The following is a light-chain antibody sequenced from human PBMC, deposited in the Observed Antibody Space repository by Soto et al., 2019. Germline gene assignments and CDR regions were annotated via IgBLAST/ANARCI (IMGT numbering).Light chain of an antibody. CDR2: AAS. CDR1: QSISSY. V-gene: IGKV1-39*01. Sequence: DIQMTQSPSSLSASVGDRVTITCRASQSISSYLNWYQQKPGKAPKLLIYAASSLQSGVPSRFSGSRSVTDFTLTISSLQPEDFATYYCQQSYSTPQTFGPGTKVDIK. CDR3: QQSYSTPQT. J-gene: IGKJ3*01.